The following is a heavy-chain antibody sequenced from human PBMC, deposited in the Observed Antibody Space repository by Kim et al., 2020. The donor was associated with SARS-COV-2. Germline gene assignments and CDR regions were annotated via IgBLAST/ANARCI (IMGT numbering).Heavy chain of an antibody. J-gene: IGHJ4*02. V-gene: IGHV5-51*01. CDR3: ARKMYYYDSSGLNY. Sequence: PSFQGQVTISADKSISTAYLQWSSLKASDTAMYYCARKMYYYDSSGLNYWGQGTLVTVSS. D-gene: IGHD3-22*01.